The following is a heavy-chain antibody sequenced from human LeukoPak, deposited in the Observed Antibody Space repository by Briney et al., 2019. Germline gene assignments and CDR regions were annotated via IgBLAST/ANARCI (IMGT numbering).Heavy chain of an antibody. CDR2: IIPIFGTA. V-gene: IGHV1-69*13. Sequence: ASVKVSCKASGGTFSSYAIGWVRQAPGQGLEWMGGIIPIFGTANYAQKFQGSVTITADESTSTAYMELSSLRSEDTAVYYCARQQGEYFDWLGAFDIWGQGTMVTVSS. D-gene: IGHD3-9*01. CDR1: GGTFSSYA. CDR3: ARQQGEYFDWLGAFDI. J-gene: IGHJ3*02.